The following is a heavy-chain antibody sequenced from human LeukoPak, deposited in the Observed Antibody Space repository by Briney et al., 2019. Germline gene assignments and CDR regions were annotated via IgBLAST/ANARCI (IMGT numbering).Heavy chain of an antibody. D-gene: IGHD3-10*01. Sequence: ASVKVSCKASGYTFTGYYMHWVRQAPGQGLEWMGWINPNSGGINYAQKFQGRVTMTRDTSISTAYMELSRLRSDDTAVYYCASHWGFGGSFDPWGQGALVTVSS. J-gene: IGHJ5*02. CDR2: INPNSGGI. V-gene: IGHV1-2*02. CDR1: GYTFTGYY. CDR3: ASHWGFGGSFDP.